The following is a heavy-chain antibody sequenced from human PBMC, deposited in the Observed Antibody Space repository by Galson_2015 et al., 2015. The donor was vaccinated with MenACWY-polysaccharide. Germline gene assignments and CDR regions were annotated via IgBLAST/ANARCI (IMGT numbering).Heavy chain of an antibody. D-gene: IGHD5-12*01. J-gene: IGHJ2*01. CDR1: GFTFSSYW. Sequence: LRLSCAASGFTFSSYWMHWVRQAPGTGLVWVSRTNSDGSSTSYADSVKGRFTISRDNAKNTLYLQMNSLRAEDTAVYYCARMGGGYRTYWNFDLWGRGTLVTVSS. V-gene: IGHV3-74*01. CDR3: ARMGGGYRTYWNFDL. CDR2: TNSDGSST.